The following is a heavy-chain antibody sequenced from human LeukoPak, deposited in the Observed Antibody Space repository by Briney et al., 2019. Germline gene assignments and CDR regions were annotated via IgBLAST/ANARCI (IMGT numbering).Heavy chain of an antibody. D-gene: IGHD6-19*01. Sequence: SETLSLTCTVSGGSISSYYWSWIRQPAGKGLEWIGRIYTSGSTNYNPSLKSRVTMTVDTSKNQFSLKLSSVTAADTAVYYCAKLLGDSSGWSVAFDIWGQGTMVTDSS. J-gene: IGHJ3*02. CDR3: AKLLGDSSGWSVAFDI. CDR1: GGSISSYY. V-gene: IGHV4-4*07. CDR2: IYTSGST.